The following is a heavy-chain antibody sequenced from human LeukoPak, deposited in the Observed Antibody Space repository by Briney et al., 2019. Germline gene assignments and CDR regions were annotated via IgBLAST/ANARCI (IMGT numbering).Heavy chain of an antibody. D-gene: IGHD3-10*01. V-gene: IGHV4-39*02. Sequence: SETLSLTCTVSGGSINGYYWGWIRQPPGKGLEWIGSIYYSGSTYYNPSLKSRVTISVDTSKNQFSLKLSSVTAADTAVFYCARERLGFGVIWGQGTMVTVSS. CDR1: GGSINGYY. J-gene: IGHJ3*02. CDR3: ARERLGFGVI. CDR2: IYYSGST.